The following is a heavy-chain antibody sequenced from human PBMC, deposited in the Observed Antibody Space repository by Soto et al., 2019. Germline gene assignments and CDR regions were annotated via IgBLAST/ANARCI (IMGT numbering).Heavy chain of an antibody. J-gene: IGHJ4*02. CDR1: GYTFTNYG. CDR2: ISAYNGNT. Sequence: ASVKVSCKASGYTFTNYGITWVRQAPGQGLECMGWISAYNGNTKYAQKLQGRVTMTTDTSTSTAYMELRSLRSDDTAVYYCARACSSTCSTPDYWGQGTLVTSPQ. V-gene: IGHV1-18*01. CDR3: ARACSSTCSTPDY. D-gene: IGHD6-13*01.